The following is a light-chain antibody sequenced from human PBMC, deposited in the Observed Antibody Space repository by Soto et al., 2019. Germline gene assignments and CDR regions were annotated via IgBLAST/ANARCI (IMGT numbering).Light chain of an antibody. CDR2: DVT. CDR3: NSYTSSSTLL. V-gene: IGLV2-14*01. CDR1: NTDVGGYNY. Sequence: QSALTQPASVPGSPGQSITISCTGTNTDVGGYNYVSWYQQHPGKAPKLIIYDVTDRPSGVSNRFSGSKSANTASLTISGLQAEDEANYYCNSYTSSSTLLFGGGTKLTVL. J-gene: IGLJ3*02.